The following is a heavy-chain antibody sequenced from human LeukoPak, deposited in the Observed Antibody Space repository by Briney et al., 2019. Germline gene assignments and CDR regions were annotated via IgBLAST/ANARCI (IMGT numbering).Heavy chain of an antibody. Sequence: GEYLKISCKGFGYSFSNYWIGWVRQMPGRGLEWMGIIFPDDSDTIYSPSFQGQVTISADKSISTAYLQWSSLKASDTAMYHCARLVLGRMEGPFDYWGQGTLVTVSS. CDR2: IFPDDSDT. D-gene: IGHD3-3*01. V-gene: IGHV5-51*01. CDR1: GYSFSNYW. CDR3: ARLVLGRMEGPFDY. J-gene: IGHJ4*02.